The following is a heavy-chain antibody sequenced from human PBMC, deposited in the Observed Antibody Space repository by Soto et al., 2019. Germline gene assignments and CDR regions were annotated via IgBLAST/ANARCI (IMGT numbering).Heavy chain of an antibody. V-gene: IGHV1-69*18. D-gene: IGHD1-1*01. CDR1: GGTFSSYA. Sequence: QVQLVQSGAEMKKPGSSVKVSCTASGGTFSSYAVSWVRQAPGQGLEWMGSIIPMFGTTNYAETFQGRVTLTADDSTSTGYMELRSLRAEDTALFFCVRETTRGFHIWGPGTTVTVSS. J-gene: IGHJ6*01. CDR2: IIPMFGTT. CDR3: VRETTRGFHI.